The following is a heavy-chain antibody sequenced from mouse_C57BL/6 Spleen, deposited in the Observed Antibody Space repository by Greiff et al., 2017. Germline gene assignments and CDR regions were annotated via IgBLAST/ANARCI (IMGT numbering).Heavy chain of an antibody. Sequence: QVQLQQSGPELVKPGASVKISCKASGYAFSSSWMNWVKQRPGKGLEWIGRIYPGDGDTNYNGKFKGKATLTADTSSSTAYMQLSSLTSEDSAVYFCARAEGYGNLYYYAMDYWGQGTSVTVSS. CDR3: ARAEGYGNLYYYAMDY. D-gene: IGHD2-1*01. CDR1: GYAFSSSW. CDR2: IYPGDGDT. J-gene: IGHJ4*01. V-gene: IGHV1-82*01.